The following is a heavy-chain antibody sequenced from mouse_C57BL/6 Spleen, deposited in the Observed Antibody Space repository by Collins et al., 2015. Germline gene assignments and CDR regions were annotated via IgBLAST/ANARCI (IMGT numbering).Heavy chain of an antibody. CDR2: IDPNSGGT. D-gene: IGHD2-1*01. CDR3: ARWDGNHYYAMDY. V-gene: IGHV1-72*01. CDR1: GYTFTSYW. J-gene: IGHJ4*01. Sequence: QVQLQQPGAELVKPGASVKLSCKASGYTFTSYWMHWVKQRPGRGLEWIGRIDPNSGGTKYNEKFKSKATLTVDKPSSTAYMQLSGLTSEDSAVYYCARWDGNHYYAMDYWGQRTSVTVSS.